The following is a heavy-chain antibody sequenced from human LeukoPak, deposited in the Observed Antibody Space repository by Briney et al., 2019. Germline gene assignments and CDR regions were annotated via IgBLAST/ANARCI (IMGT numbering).Heavy chain of an antibody. J-gene: IGHJ4*02. CDR1: GGSISSSSYY. CDR3: ARDRALVDTAMARSFDY. CDR2: IYYSGST. V-gene: IGHV4-39*07. Sequence: KPSETLSLTCTVSGGSISSSSYYWGWIRQPPGKGLEWIGSIYYSGSTYYNPSLKSRVTTSVDTSKNQFSLKLSSVTAADTAVYYCARDRALVDTAMARSFDYWGQGTLVTVSS. D-gene: IGHD5-18*01.